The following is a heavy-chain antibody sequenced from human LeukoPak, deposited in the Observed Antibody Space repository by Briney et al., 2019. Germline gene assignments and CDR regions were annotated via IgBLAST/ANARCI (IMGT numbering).Heavy chain of an antibody. CDR2: LNPSGGST. D-gene: IGHD4-23*01. CDR3: ARGRWRELDY. J-gene: IGHJ4*02. CDR1: GYTVTSYY. Sequence: ASVKVSCKASGYTVTSYYMHWVRQAPGQGLEWMGILNPSGGSTSYAQKFQGRATLTRATSTSTVYMELSSLRSEDTAVYYCARGRWRELDYWGQGTLVTVSS. V-gene: IGHV1-46*01.